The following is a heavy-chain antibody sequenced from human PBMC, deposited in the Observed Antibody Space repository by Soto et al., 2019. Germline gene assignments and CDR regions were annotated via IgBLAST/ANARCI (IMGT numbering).Heavy chain of an antibody. CDR2: ISADKGNT. CDR3: ARDRAHGFDI. V-gene: IGHV1-18*01. Sequence: QVQLVQSGAEVKKPGASVKVSCKASGYTFTSNGISWVRQAPGQGLEWMGWISADKGNTNYAQKVQGRVTMTRDTATGTVYMELRSLRSEDTAVYFCARDRAHGFDIWGQGTMVTVSS. J-gene: IGHJ3*02. CDR1: GYTFTSNG.